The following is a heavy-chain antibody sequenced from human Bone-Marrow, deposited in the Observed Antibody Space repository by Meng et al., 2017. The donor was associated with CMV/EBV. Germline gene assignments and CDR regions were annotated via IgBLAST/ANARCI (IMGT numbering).Heavy chain of an antibody. CDR2: ISYDGSNK. Sequence: SCAASGFTFSSYAMHWVRQAPGKGLEWVAVISYDGSNKYYADSVKGRFTISRDNSKNKLYLQMNRLRAEDKEVYYCAREIPDSSGYYYRYDYYYGMDVWGQGTTVTVSS. CDR1: GFTFSSYA. V-gene: IGHV3-30*04. J-gene: IGHJ6*02. D-gene: IGHD3-22*01. CDR3: AREIPDSSGYYYRYDYYYGMDV.